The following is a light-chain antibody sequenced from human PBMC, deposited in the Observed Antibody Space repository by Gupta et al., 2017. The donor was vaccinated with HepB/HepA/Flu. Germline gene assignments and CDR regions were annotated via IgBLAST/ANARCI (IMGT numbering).Light chain of an antibody. CDR2: DVS. Sequence: QSALTQPASVSGSPGQSIPISCPGTSSDVGGYNFVSWYQQHPGKAPKLMIYDVSNRPSGVSNRFSGSKSGNTASLTISGLQAEDEADYYCSSYTSSSTPLFGGGTKLTVL. V-gene: IGLV2-14*01. CDR3: SSYTSSSTPL. CDR1: SSDVGGYNF. J-gene: IGLJ2*01.